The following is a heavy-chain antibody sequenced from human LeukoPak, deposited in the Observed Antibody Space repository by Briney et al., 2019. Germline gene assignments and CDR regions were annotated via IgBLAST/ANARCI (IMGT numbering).Heavy chain of an antibody. J-gene: IGHJ5*02. Sequence: GGSLRLSCAASGFTFSSYSMNWVRQAPGKRLEWVSSISISSSYIYYADSVKGRFTISRDNAKNSLYLQMNSLRAEDTAVYYCARALSEAEEYWFDPWGQGTLVTVSS. V-gene: IGHV3-21*01. CDR1: GFTFSSYS. CDR2: ISISSSYI. CDR3: ARALSEAEEYWFDP. D-gene: IGHD3-10*01.